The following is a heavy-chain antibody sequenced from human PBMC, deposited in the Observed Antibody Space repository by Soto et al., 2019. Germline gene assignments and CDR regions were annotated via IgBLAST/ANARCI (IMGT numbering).Heavy chain of an antibody. D-gene: IGHD3-16*02. CDR3: AKDRGIIVKAGDAFDV. J-gene: IGHJ3*01. CDR2: ISDSGDRT. Sequence: EAQLMESGGGLVQPGGSLRLSCAGSGFTLSMSAVSWVRQAPGKGLEWVSYISDSGDRTYYADSVKGRFTISRDRSKNTVSLQMNTLRAEDTALYYCAKDRGIIVKAGDAFDVWGQGTMVTVSS. V-gene: IGHV3-23*01. CDR1: GFTLSMSA.